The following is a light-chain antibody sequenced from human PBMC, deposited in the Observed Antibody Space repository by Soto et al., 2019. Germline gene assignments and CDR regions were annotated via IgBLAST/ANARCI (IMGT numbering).Light chain of an antibody. CDR1: QSVRVN. CDR2: AAS. J-gene: IGKJ4*01. CDR3: QQSYSVPLT. Sequence: DLQMTQSPSSLSASVGDRVTITCRASQSVRVNLNWYQHQPGKAPRLLIFAASSLPGGVPSRFSGSGFGTDFTLTITSLQPEDFASYYCQQSYSVPLTFGGGTKVEIK. V-gene: IGKV1-39*01.